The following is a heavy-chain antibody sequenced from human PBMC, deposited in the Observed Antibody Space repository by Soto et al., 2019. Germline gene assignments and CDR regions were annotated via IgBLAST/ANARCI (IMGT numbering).Heavy chain of an antibody. J-gene: IGHJ4*02. CDR1: GGSISSYY. V-gene: IGHV4-59*01. CDR2: IYYSGST. D-gene: IGHD6-19*01. CDR3: ARDTGIAVAGRGFFDY. Sequence: PSQTLSLTCTVSGGSISSYYWSWIRQPPGKGLEWIGYIYYSGSTNYNPSLKSRVTISVDTSKNQFSLKLSSVTAADTAVYYCARDTGIAVAGRGFFDYWGQGTLVTVSS.